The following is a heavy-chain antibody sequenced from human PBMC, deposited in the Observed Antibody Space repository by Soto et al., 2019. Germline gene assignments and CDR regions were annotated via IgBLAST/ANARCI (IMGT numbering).Heavy chain of an antibody. CDR3: AKHSGWYGTNWFDP. D-gene: IGHD6-19*01. V-gene: IGHV3-9*01. CDR1: GFTFDDYA. J-gene: IGHJ5*02. CDR2: ISWNSGSI. Sequence: EVQLVESGGGLVQPGRSLRLSCAASGFTFDDYAMRWVRQAPGKGLEWVSGISWNSGSIGYADSVKGRFTISRDNAKNSLYLQMKSLRAEDTALYYCAKHSGWYGTNWFDPWGQGTLVTVSS.